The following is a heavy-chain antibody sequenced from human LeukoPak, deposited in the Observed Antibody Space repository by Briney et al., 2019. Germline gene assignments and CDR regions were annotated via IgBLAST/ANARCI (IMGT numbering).Heavy chain of an antibody. V-gene: IGHV3-33*06. D-gene: IGHD3-22*01. CDR2: IWYDGSNK. CDR1: GFTFSSYG. J-gene: IGHJ4*02. CDR3: AKDAGYDSSGEVDY. Sequence: GGSLRLSCAASGFTFSSYGMHWVRQAPGKGLEWVAVIWYDGSNKYYADSVKGRFTISRDNSKNTLYLQMNSLRAEDTAVYYCAKDAGYDSSGEVDYWGQGTLVTVSS.